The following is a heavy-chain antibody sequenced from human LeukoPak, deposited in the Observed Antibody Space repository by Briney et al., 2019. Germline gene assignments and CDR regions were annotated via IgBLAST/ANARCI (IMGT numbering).Heavy chain of an antibody. V-gene: IGHV4-4*07. J-gene: IGHJ6*03. D-gene: IGHD3-22*01. CDR3: ARDSRDSSGYDYYYYMDV. CDR2: IYTSGST. CDR1: GGSISSYY. Sequence: SETLSLTCTVSGGSISSYYCSWIRQPAGKGLEWIGRIYTSGSTNYNPSLKSRVTMSVDTSKNQFSLKLSSVTAADTAVYYCARDSRDSSGYDYYYYMDVWGKGTTVTVSS.